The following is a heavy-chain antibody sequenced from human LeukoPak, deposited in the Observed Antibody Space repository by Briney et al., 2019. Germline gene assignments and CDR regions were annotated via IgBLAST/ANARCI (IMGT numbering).Heavy chain of an antibody. Sequence: ASVKVSCKACGYNLNGLAVNLVRQAPAQGREWMGWISASSGNTKLAQRLQGRVTMTPDTSPSTAYMELRSLRSDDTAVYYCARGFGVVAATICYLYYYMDVWGKGTTVTVSS. CDR2: ISASSGNT. V-gene: IGHV1-18*01. J-gene: IGHJ6*03. D-gene: IGHD2-15*01. CDR1: GYNLNGLA. CDR3: ARGFGVVAATICYLYYYMDV.